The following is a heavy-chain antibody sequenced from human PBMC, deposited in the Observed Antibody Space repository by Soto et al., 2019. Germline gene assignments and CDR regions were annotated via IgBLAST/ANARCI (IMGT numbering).Heavy chain of an antibody. CDR2: IIPIFGTA. Sequence: QVQLVQSGAEVKKPGSSVKVSCKASGGTFSSYAISWVRQAPGQGLEWMGGIIPIFGTANYAQKFQGRVTITADESTSTASMELSSLRSEDTAVYYCARIGYCSGGSCLGYYYYGMDVWGQGTTVTVSS. V-gene: IGHV1-69*01. J-gene: IGHJ6*02. CDR3: ARIGYCSGGSCLGYYYYGMDV. CDR1: GGTFSSYA. D-gene: IGHD2-15*01.